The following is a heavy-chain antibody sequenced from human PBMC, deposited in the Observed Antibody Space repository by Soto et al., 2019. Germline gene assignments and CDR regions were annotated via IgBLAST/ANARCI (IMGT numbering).Heavy chain of an antibody. V-gene: IGHV1-69*06. CDR2: IIPIFGTA. Sequence: GASVKVSCKASGGTFSSYAISWVRQAPGQGLEWMGGIIPIFGTANYAQKFQGRVTITADKSTSTAYMELSSLRSEDTAVYYCARDLTAANYYYYGMDVWGQGTTVTVSS. CDR1: GGTFSSYA. CDR3: ARDLTAANYYYYGMDV. J-gene: IGHJ6*02. D-gene: IGHD2-2*01.